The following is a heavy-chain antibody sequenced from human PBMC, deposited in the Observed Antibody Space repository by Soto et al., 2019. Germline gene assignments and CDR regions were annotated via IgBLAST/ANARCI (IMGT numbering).Heavy chain of an antibody. CDR2: FDPEDGET. J-gene: IGHJ4*02. CDR1: GYTLTELS. V-gene: IGHV1-24*01. CDR3: ATSLDYYDSSGYHRD. Sequence: GASVKVSCKVPGYTLTELSMHWVRQAPGKGLEWMGGFDPEDGETIYAQKFQGRVTMTEDTSTDTAYMELSSLRSEDKAVYYCATSLDYYDSSGYHRDWGQGTLVTVSS. D-gene: IGHD3-22*01.